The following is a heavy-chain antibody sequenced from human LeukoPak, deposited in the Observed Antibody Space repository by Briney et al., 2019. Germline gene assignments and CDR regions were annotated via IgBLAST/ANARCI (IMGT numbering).Heavy chain of an antibody. Sequence: ASVKVSCKASGGTFSSYAISWVRQAPGQGLEWVGWISAYNGNTNYAQKLQGRVTMTTDTSTSTAYMELRSLRSDDTAVYYCARVVTIFGVVKRYYYYMDVWGKGTTVTVSS. V-gene: IGHV1-18*01. D-gene: IGHD3-3*01. CDR1: GGTFSSYA. J-gene: IGHJ6*03. CDR2: ISAYNGNT. CDR3: ARVVTIFGVVKRYYYYMDV.